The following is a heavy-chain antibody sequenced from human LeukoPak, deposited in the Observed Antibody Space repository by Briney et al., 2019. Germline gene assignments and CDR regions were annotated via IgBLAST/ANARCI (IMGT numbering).Heavy chain of an antibody. CDR1: GGSFSGYY. CDR3: ARGSMSHYCSGGSCDHEYFQH. CDR2: INHSGST. J-gene: IGHJ1*01. D-gene: IGHD2-15*01. V-gene: IGHV4-34*01. Sequence: PSETLSLTCAVYGGSFSGYYWSWIRQPPGKGLEWIGEINHSGSTNYNPSLKSRVTISVDTSKNQFSLKLSSVTAADTAVYYCARGSMSHYCSGGSCDHEYFQHWGQGTLVTVSS.